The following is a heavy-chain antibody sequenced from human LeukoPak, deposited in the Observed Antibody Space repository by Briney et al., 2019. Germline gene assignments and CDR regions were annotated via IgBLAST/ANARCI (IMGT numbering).Heavy chain of an antibody. V-gene: IGHV1-8*01. Sequence: ASVKVSCKASGYTFTSYDINWVRQATGRGLEWMGWMNPNSGNTGYAQKFQGRVTMTRNTSISTAYMELSSLRSEDTAVYYCARVRGIAARPARYYFDYWGQGTLVTVSS. CDR2: MNPNSGNT. CDR3: ARVRGIAARPARYYFDY. D-gene: IGHD6-6*01. CDR1: GYTFTSYD. J-gene: IGHJ4*02.